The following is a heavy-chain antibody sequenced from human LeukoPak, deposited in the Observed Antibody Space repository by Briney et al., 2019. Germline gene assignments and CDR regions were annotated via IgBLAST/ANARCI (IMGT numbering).Heavy chain of an antibody. CDR3: AKDRYYDFWSGYFVDY. J-gene: IGHJ4*02. D-gene: IGHD3-3*01. CDR2: TNSGGSWT. CDR1: GNYW. V-gene: IGHV3-74*01. Sequence: GGSLRLSCAASGNYWMHWVRQAPGKGLVWVSHTNSGGSWTSYADSVKGRFTISRDNSKNTLYLQMNSLRAEDTAVYYCAKDRYYDFWSGYFVDYWGQGTLVTVSS.